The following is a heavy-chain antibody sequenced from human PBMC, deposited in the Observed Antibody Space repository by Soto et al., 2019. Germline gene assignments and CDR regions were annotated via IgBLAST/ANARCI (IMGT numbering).Heavy chain of an antibody. J-gene: IGHJ5*02. Sequence: XETLSLTCSFSVVSINSSSYFWGWFRQPPGKGLEWIGSIYYSGSTYYNPSLRSRVTISVDTSKNQFSLKLSSVTAADTAVFYCARPYSSGYSNWFEPWGQGTLVTVSS. D-gene: IGHD6-19*01. CDR3: ARPYSSGYSNWFEP. CDR2: IYYSGST. V-gene: IGHV4-39*01. CDR1: VVSINSSSYF.